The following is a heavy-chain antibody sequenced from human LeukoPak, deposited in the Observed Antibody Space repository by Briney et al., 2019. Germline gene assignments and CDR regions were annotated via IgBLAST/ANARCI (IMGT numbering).Heavy chain of an antibody. CDR2: IIPIFGTA. J-gene: IGHJ5*02. CDR1: GGTFSSYA. Sequence: ASVKVSCEASGGTFSSYAISWVRQAPGQELEWMGGIIPIFGTANYAQKFQGRVTITADESTSTAYMELSSLRSEDTAVYYCARGRFGELFNWFDPWGQGTLVTASS. CDR3: ARGRFGELFNWFDP. D-gene: IGHD3-10*01. V-gene: IGHV1-69*01.